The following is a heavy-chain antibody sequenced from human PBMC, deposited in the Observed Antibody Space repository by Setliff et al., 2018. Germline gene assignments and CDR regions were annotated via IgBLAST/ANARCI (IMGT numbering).Heavy chain of an antibody. CDR1: GYTFTSYG. J-gene: IGHJ4*02. Sequence: ASVKVSCKSSGYTFTSYGVSWVRQAPGQGLEWMGWVNPYNGDTKNAQKFHGRVTITRDTSANTVYMELSRLRYEDTAVYYCANAEVVVAPWGQGTLVTVSS. CDR3: ANAEVVVAP. CDR2: VNPYNGDT. D-gene: IGHD2-15*01. V-gene: IGHV1-18*01.